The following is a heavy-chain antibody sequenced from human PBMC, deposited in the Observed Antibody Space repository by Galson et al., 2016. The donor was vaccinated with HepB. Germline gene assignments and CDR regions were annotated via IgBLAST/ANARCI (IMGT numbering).Heavy chain of an antibody. CDR2: IKEDGSET. CDR3: LGFGY. D-gene: IGHD3-10*01. CDR1: GFSFSTYW. Sequence: SLRLSCAASGFSFSTYWVAWVRQAPGKGLEWVANIKEDGSETFYADSVKGRLSISRDNAKNSVYLQMNSLRAEDTAVYYCLGFGYWGQGTLVTVSS. J-gene: IGHJ4*02. V-gene: IGHV3-7*01.